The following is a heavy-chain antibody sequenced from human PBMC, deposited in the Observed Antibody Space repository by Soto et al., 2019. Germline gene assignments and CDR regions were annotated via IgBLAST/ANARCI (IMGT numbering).Heavy chain of an antibody. Sequence: EVQLLESGGGLVQPGGSLRLSCAASGFTFSTYAMSWVRQAPGKGLEWVSAISGSGGSTYYADSVKGRFTISRDNSKNPLYLQMNSLRAEDTAVYYCAQGPRIGIAVAGVFDYWGQGTLVTVSS. V-gene: IGHV3-23*01. CDR3: AQGPRIGIAVAGVFDY. CDR1: GFTFSTYA. CDR2: ISGSGGST. D-gene: IGHD6-19*01. J-gene: IGHJ4*02.